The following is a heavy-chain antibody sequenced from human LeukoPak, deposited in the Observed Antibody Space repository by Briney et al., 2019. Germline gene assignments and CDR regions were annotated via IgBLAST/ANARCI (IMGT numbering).Heavy chain of an antibody. J-gene: IGHJ4*02. V-gene: IGHV4-59*01. D-gene: IGHD4-23*01. Sequence: PSETLSLTCTVSGGSISPYYWSWIRQSPGRGLEWIGYIYYSGSTKCNPSLKSRVTISVDTSKNQFSLRLSSVTAADTAVYYCAREDASGGTHLDYWGQGTLVTVSS. CDR2: IYYSGST. CDR3: AREDASGGTHLDY. CDR1: GGSISPYY.